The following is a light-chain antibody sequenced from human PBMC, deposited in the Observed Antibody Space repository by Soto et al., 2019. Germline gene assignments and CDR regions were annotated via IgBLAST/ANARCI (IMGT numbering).Light chain of an antibody. Sequence: QSVLTQPPSASGTPGQRVTISCSGSGSNIGSNTVNWYQQLPGTAPKLLIYSNNQRPSGVPDRFSGSKSGTSASLAISGLQSEDEADYYCSSYTSSITVVFGGGTKLTVL. CDR1: GSNIGSNT. J-gene: IGLJ2*01. CDR3: SSYTSSITVV. V-gene: IGLV1-44*01. CDR2: SNN.